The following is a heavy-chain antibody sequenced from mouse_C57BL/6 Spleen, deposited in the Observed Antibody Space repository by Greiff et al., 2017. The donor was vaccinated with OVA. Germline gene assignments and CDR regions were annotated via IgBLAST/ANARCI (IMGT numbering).Heavy chain of an antibody. J-gene: IGHJ3*01. D-gene: IGHD2-2*01. V-gene: IGHV5-6*01. Sequence: EVQGVESGGDLVKPGGSLKLSCAASGFTFSSYGMSWVRQTPDKRLEWVATISSGGSYTYYPDSVKGRFTISRDNAKNTLYLQMSSLKSEDTAMYYCARSTMGTTGRFAYWGQGTLVTVSA. CDR3: ARSTMGTTGRFAY. CDR2: ISSGGSYT. CDR1: GFTFSSYG.